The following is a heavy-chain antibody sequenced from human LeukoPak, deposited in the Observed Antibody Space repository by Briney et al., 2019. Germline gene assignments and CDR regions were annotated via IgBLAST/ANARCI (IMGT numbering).Heavy chain of an antibody. CDR3: ARDSVVALGGAFDI. CDR2: IYYSGST. CDR1: GGSISSGSYY. D-gene: IGHD2-15*01. J-gene: IGHJ3*02. V-gene: IGHV4-61*10. Sequence: PSQTLSLTCTVSGGSISSGSYYWSWIRQPAGKGLEWIGYIYYSGSTHYNPSLKSRVTISLDTSKNQFSLKLSSVTAADTAVYYCARDSVVALGGAFDIWGQGTMVTVSS.